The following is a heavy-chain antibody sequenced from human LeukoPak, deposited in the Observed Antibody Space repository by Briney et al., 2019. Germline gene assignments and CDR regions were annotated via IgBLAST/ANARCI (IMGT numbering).Heavy chain of an antibody. D-gene: IGHD3-22*01. CDR1: GGTFSSYA. Sequence: SVKVSCKASGGTFSSYAISWVRQAPGQGLEWMGRIIPILGIANYAQKFQGRVTITADKSTSTAYMELSSLRSEDTAVYYCAVFADYYDSSGYFDYWGQGTLVTVSS. V-gene: IGHV1-69*04. CDR3: AVFADYYDSSGYFDY. CDR2: IIPILGIA. J-gene: IGHJ4*02.